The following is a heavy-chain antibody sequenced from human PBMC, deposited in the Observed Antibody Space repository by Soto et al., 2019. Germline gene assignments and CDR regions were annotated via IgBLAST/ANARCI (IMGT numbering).Heavy chain of an antibody. CDR2: IIPSYDAA. D-gene: IGHD1-1*01. CDR3: ARYWIAGTFYGAFDI. J-gene: IGHJ3*02. V-gene: IGHV1-69*06. Sequence: QVHLIQSGAEVQKPGSSVKVSCEASGGTFNNYVISWLRQAPGQGLEWMGGIIPSYDAANYARKFRGRLTITADKATNTAYMELHSLRPEDTATYYCARYWIAGTFYGAFDIWGQGTTVIVS. CDR1: GGTFNNYV.